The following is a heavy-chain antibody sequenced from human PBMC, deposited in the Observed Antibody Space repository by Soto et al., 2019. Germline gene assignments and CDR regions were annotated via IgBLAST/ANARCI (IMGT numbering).Heavy chain of an antibody. D-gene: IGHD2-21*02. CDR2: IIPIFGTA. V-gene: IGHV1-69*01. J-gene: IGHJ4*02. Sequence: QVQLVQSGAEVKKPGSSVKVSCKASGGTFSSYAISWVRQAPGQGLEWMGGIIPIFGTANYAQKFQGRVTITADESANTAYMELSSLRSEDTAVYYCAREGGAYGGGDCYSSFDYWGQGTLVTVSS. CDR1: GGTFSSYA. CDR3: AREGGAYGGGDCYSSFDY.